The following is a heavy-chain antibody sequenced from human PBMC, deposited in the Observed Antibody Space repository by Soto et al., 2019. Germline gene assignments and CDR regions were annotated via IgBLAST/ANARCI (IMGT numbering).Heavy chain of an antibody. V-gene: IGHV3-30-3*01. Sequence: QVQLLESGGGVVQPGRSLRLSCAASGFTFSSYAMHWVRQVPGKGLEWVAVISYDGSNKYYADSVKGRFTISRDNSKNTLYLQMNSLRAEDTAVYYCARPLWRDDYNWGYFDHWGRGTLVTVSS. CDR2: ISYDGSNK. J-gene: IGHJ2*01. CDR3: ARPLWRDDYNWGYFDH. D-gene: IGHD4-4*01. CDR1: GFTFSSYA.